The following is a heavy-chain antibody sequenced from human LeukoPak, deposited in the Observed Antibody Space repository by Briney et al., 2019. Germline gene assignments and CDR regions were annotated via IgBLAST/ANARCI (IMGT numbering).Heavy chain of an antibody. D-gene: IGHD1-1*01. CDR1: GFPFNLYT. J-gene: IGHJ4*02. V-gene: IGHV3-23*01. CDR3: XKGLERESRLDS. Sequence: GGSLRLSCAASGFPFNLYTMYWVRLAPGKGLEWVSGIRHSDGNTYYADSVKGRFTISSDIFKNILFLQMNSLIAEDTALYYXXKGLERESRLDSWGQGTLVTVSS. CDR2: IRHSDGNT.